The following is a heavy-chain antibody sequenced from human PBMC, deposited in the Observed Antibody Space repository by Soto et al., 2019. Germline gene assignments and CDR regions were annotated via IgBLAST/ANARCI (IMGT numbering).Heavy chain of an antibody. V-gene: IGHV3-74*01. CDR3: ARDRGYYYDSSGYYPGLSDY. J-gene: IGHJ4*02. CDR2: INSDGSST. D-gene: IGHD3-22*01. CDR1: GFTFSSYW. Sequence: GGSLRLSCAASGFTFSSYWMHWVRQAPGKGLVWVSRINSDGSSTSYADSVKGRFTISRDNAKNTLYLQMNSLRAEDTAVYYCARDRGYYYDSSGYYPGLSDYWGQGTLVTVSS.